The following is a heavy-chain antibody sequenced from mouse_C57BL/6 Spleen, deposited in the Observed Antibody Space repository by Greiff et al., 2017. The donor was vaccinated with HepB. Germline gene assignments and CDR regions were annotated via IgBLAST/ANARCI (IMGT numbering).Heavy chain of an antibody. Sequence: QVQLQQSGAELVRPGASVKLSCKASGYTFTDYYINWVKQRPGQGLEWIARIYPGSGNTYYNEKFKGKATLTAEKSSSTAYMQLSSLTSEDSAVYFCARENLGYWGQGTTLTVSS. V-gene: IGHV1-76*01. CDR2: IYPGSGNT. CDR1: GYTFTDYY. CDR3: ARENLGY. J-gene: IGHJ2*01.